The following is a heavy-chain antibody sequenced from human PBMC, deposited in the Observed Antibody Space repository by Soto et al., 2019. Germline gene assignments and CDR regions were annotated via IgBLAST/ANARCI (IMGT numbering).Heavy chain of an antibody. CDR2: ISGSGGST. D-gene: IGHD6-19*01. Sequence: GGSLRLSCAASGFTFSSYAMSWVRQAPGKGLEWVSAISGSGGSTYYADSVKGRFTISRDNSKNTLYLQMNSLRAEDTAVYYCAKDPLSGGRPGYYYWYYGMDVWGQGTTVTVSS. J-gene: IGHJ6*02. CDR3: AKDPLSGGRPGYYYWYYGMDV. V-gene: IGHV3-23*01. CDR1: GFTFSSYA.